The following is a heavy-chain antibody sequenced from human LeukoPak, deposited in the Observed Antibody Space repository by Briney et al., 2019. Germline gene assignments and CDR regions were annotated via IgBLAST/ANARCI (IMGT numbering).Heavy chain of an antibody. J-gene: IGHJ5*02. CDR3: ARGGNWFDP. D-gene: IGHD3-16*01. CDR1: GYSISSGYY. V-gene: IGHV4-38-2*01. CDR2: IYHSGST. Sequence: SETLSLTCAVSGYSISSGYYWGWIRQPPGRGLEWIGSIYHSGSTYYNPSLKSRVTISVDTPKNQFSLKLSSVTAADTAVYYCARGGNWFDPWGQGTLVTVSS.